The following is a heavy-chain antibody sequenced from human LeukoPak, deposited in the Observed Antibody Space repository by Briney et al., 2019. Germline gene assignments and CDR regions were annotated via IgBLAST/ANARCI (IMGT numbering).Heavy chain of an antibody. V-gene: IGHV4-59*08. CDR1: GGSISSYY. Sequence: PSETLSLTCTVSGGSISSYYWSWIRQPPGKGLEWIGYIYYSGSTYYNPSLKSRVTISVDTSKNQFSLKLNSVTAADTAVYYCAKQAVEGWYLGQFDYWGQGTLVTVSS. CDR3: AKQAVEGWYLGQFDY. CDR2: IYYSGST. D-gene: IGHD2-15*01. J-gene: IGHJ4*02.